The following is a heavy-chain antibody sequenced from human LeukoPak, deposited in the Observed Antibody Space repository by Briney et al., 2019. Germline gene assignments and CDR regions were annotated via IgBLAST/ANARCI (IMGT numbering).Heavy chain of an antibody. CDR3: AKPRSAESPFDY. V-gene: IGHV3-23*01. CDR1: GFTFSSYA. J-gene: IGHJ4*02. CDR2: FSGSGGST. Sequence: GGSLRLSCAASGFTFSSYAMSWVRQAPGKGLEWFSGFSGSGGSTYYADSVQGRFTISRDNSKNTLYLQMNSLRAEDTAVYYCAKPRSAESPFDYWGQGTLVTVSS. D-gene: IGHD3-3*01.